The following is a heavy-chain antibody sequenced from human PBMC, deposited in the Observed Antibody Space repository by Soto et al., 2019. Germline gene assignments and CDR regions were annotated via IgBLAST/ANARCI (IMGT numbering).Heavy chain of an antibody. J-gene: IGHJ5*01. V-gene: IGHV4-61*01. D-gene: IGHD6-13*01. CDR1: GGSVSSGSYY. CDR2: VYYSGST. CDR3: VNLYSSSWYSDS. Sequence: ETLSLTCTVSGGSVSSGSYYWTWIRQPPGRELEYIGYVYYSGSTIYNPSLNSRVTISVDTSKNQFSLKLSSVTAADTAIYYCVNLYSSSWYSDSWGQGTLVTVSS.